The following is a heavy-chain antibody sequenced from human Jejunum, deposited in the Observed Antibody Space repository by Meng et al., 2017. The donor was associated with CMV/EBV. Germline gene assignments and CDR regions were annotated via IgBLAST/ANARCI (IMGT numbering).Heavy chain of an antibody. CDR3: ARGDYSASGNYYTGVYSFDY. CDR1: GGFY. V-gene: IGHV4-31*02. J-gene: IGHJ4*02. CDR2: IYYTGTT. D-gene: IGHD3-10*01. Sequence: GGFYWTWIRQDPGKGLEWIGYIYYTGTTFYNPSLQSRVTISIDTSKNHFSLSLSSVTAADTAVYYCARGDYSASGNYYTGVYSFDYWGQGTLVTVSS.